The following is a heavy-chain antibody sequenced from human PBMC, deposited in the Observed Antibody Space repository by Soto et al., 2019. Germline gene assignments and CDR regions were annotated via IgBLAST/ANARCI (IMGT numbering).Heavy chain of an antibody. CDR1: GYTFTADY. V-gene: IGHV1-2*06. D-gene: IGHD3-16*01. J-gene: IGHJ5*02. CDR2: INPKSSDT. CDR3: VKDREVAYSWFDP. Sequence: QVHLVQSGAEVREPGASVKVSCKASGYTFTADYLHWVRQAPGQGLEWMGRINPKSSDTHYAQKFQGRVTMTRDTSVTTAYMELKRLRSDDTATYYCVKDREVAYSWFDPWGQGSLVTVSS.